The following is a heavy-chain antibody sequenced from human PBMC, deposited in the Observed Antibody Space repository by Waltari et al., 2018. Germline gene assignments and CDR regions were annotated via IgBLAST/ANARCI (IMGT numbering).Heavy chain of an antibody. CDR2: TYYRSKWYN. J-gene: IGHJ3*02. D-gene: IGHD4-17*01. CDR3: ARVQITVTEAFDI. Sequence: QVRLQQSGPGLVKPSQTLPHPCAISGDTVPANNAAWNWLRQSPSRGLEWLGRTYYRSKWYNDYAVSVKSRITINPDTSKNQFSLQLNSVTPEDTAVYYCARVQITVTEAFDIWGQGTMVTVSS. V-gene: IGHV6-1*01. CDR1: GDTVPANNAA.